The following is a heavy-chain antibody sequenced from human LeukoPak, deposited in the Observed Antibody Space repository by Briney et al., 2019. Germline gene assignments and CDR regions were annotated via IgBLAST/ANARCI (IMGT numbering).Heavy chain of an antibody. CDR3: ARDLRGNDYYYMDV. J-gene: IGHJ6*03. Sequence: ASVKVSCKASGYTFTSYGISWVRQAPGQGLEWMGWISAYNGNTNYAQKLQGRVTMATDTSTSTAYMELRSLRSDDTAVYYCARDLRGNDYYYMDVWGKGTTVTISS. D-gene: IGHD1-14*01. CDR1: GYTFTSYG. CDR2: ISAYNGNT. V-gene: IGHV1-18*01.